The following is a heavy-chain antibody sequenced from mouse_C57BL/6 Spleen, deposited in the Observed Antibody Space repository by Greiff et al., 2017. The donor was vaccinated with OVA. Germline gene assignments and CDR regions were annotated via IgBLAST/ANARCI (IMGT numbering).Heavy chain of an antibody. CDR2: IYPGSGST. CDR1: GYTFTSYW. Sequence: VQLQQPGAELVKPGASVKMSCKASGYTFTSYWITWVKQRPGQGLEWIGDIYPGSGSTNYNEKFKSKAPLTVDTSSSTAYMQLSSLTSEDSAVYYCARGTAQATCFDDWGKGTTLTVSS. V-gene: IGHV1-55*01. CDR3: ARGTAQATCFDD. D-gene: IGHD3-2*02. J-gene: IGHJ2*01.